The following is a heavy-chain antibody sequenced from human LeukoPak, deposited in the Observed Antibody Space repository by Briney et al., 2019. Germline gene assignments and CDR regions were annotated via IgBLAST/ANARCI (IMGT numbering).Heavy chain of an antibody. J-gene: IGHJ4*02. CDR3: ATVLAYGSGPLF. CDR2: ISGSGNTI. D-gene: IGHD3-10*01. Sequence: GGSLRLSCAASGFTFINSEMNWVRQAPEKGLEWIAYISGSGNTIYYADSVKGRFTISRDNAKNSLYLQMNSLRAEDTAVYYCATVLAYGSGPLFWGPGTLVSVSS. CDR1: GFTFINSE. V-gene: IGHV3-48*03.